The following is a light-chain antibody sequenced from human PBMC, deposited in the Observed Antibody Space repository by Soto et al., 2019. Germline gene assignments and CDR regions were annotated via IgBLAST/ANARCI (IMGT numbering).Light chain of an antibody. CDR2: DES. CDR3: QSYDSSLSGVI. V-gene: IGLV1-40*01. Sequence: QPVLTQPPSVSGAPGQRVTISCTGSRSNIGAGYDVHWYQQLPGTAPKLLIYDESYRPSGVPDRFSGSKSGTSASLAITGLQAEDEADYYCQSYDSSLSGVIFGGGTKLTVL. CDR1: RSNIGAGYD. J-gene: IGLJ2*01.